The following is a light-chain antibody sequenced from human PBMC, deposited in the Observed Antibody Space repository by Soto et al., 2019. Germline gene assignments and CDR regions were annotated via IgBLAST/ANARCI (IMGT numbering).Light chain of an antibody. CDR3: SSSTSSNTLV. CDR1: SSDVGGYNY. J-gene: IGLJ1*01. CDR2: DVS. V-gene: IGLV2-14*01. Sequence: QSVLTQPASVSGSPGQSITISCTGTSSDVGGYNYVSWYQQHPGKAPRVMIFDVSSRPSGVSNRFSGSKSGNTASLTISGLQAEDEADYYCSSSTSSNTLVFGTGNKVTVL.